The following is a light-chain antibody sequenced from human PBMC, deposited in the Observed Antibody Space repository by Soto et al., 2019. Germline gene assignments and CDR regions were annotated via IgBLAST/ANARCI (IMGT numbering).Light chain of an antibody. Sequence: DIQMTQSPSTLSASVGDRVTITCRASQSISSWLAWYQQKPGKAPKVLIYKASNLESGVPSRFSGSGSGTAFTLTISSLQPDDFGTYYCQQYNNYPRTFGQGTKVEV. V-gene: IGKV1-5*03. J-gene: IGKJ1*01. CDR2: KAS. CDR3: QQYNNYPRT. CDR1: QSISSW.